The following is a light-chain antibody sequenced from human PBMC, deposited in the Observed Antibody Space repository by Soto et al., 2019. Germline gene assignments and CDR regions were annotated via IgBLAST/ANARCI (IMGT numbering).Light chain of an antibody. J-gene: IGKJ4*01. CDR2: GAS. CDR3: QQYNSWPLT. V-gene: IGKV3D-15*01. CDR1: QSIRSN. Sequence: EIVMTQSPATLSVSPGERVILSCRASQSIRSNLAWYQQQPGQTPRLLIYGASTRATDIPARFSGSGSGTEFTLTVSSLQSEDLAVYYCQQYNSWPLTFRGGNKVEIK.